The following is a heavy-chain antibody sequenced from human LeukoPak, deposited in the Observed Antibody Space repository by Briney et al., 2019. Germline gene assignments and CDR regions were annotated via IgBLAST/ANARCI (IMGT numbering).Heavy chain of an antibody. CDR3: AKDRSSVSWHDFDS. CDR1: GFTFSSYA. J-gene: IGHJ4*02. D-gene: IGHD5/OR15-5a*01. V-gene: IGHV3-23*01. CDR2: LSGSGRTT. Sequence: GGSLRLSCAASGFTFSSYAMNWVRQAPGKGLEWVSSLSGSGRTTYYADSVKGRFAISRDNSKNTVFLQMDSLSAEDTALYYCAKDRSSVSWHDFDSWGQGTLVTVSS.